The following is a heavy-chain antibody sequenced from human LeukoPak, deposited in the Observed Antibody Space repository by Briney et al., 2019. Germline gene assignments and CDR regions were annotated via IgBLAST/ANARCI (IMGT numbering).Heavy chain of an antibody. CDR2: MNPNSGNT. J-gene: IGHJ6*03. D-gene: IGHD6-13*01. Sequence: ASVKVSCKASGYTFTSYDINWVRQATGQGLEWMGWMNPNSGNTGYAQKFQGRVTMTRNTSISTAYMELSSLRSEHTAVYYCARGLGYSSSWLGDYYYDYMDVWGKGTTVTISS. V-gene: IGHV1-8*01. CDR3: ARGLGYSSSWLGDYYYDYMDV. CDR1: GYTFTSYD.